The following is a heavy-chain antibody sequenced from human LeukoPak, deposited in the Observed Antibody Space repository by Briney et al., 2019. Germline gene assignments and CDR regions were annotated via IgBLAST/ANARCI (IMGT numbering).Heavy chain of an antibody. J-gene: IGHJ3*01. CDR3: AREPIAAVMDAFDV. V-gene: IGHV3-11*04. CDR2: ISSTGSMI. Sequence: GGSLRLSCAASGITFSDYYMSWIRQAPGKGLEWVSYISSTGSMINYADSVKGRFTISRDNAKNSLYLQMNSLRAEDTAVYYCAREPIAAVMDAFDVWGQGTMVTVSS. CDR1: GITFSDYY. D-gene: IGHD6-13*01.